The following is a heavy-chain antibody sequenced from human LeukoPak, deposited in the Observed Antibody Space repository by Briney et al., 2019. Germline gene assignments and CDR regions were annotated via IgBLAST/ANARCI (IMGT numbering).Heavy chain of an antibody. D-gene: IGHD3-16*01. Sequence: GESLRLSCAASGFTVSGNEMSWVRQAPGKGLEWVSSISGGDTYYADSRKGRFTISRDNAKNSLYLQMNSLRAEDTAVYYCARDASVAGGGYYFDYWGQGTLVTVSS. CDR1: GFTVSGNE. CDR3: ARDASVAGGGYYFDY. J-gene: IGHJ4*02. V-gene: IGHV3-38-3*01. CDR2: ISGGDT.